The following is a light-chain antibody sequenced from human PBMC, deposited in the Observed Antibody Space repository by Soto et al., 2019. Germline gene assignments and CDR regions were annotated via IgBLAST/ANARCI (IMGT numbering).Light chain of an antibody. CDR3: QQYNSYWT. Sequence: DIQMTQSPSTLSPSVGDRVTITCRASQSISSWLAWYQQKPGKAPKLLIYDASSLESGVPSRFSGRGSGTEFTLTISSLQPDDFATYYCQQYNSYWTFGQGTKVDIK. V-gene: IGKV1-5*01. CDR1: QSISSW. CDR2: DAS. J-gene: IGKJ1*01.